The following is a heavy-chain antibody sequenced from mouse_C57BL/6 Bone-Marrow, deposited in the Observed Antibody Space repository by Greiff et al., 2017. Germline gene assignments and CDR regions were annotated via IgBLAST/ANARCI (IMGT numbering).Heavy chain of an antibody. CDR3: TEYDYDLYAMDY. CDR2: IDPETGGT. V-gene: IGHV1-15*01. J-gene: IGHJ4*01. CDR1: GYTFTDYE. D-gene: IGHD2-4*01. Sequence: QVQLQQSGAELVRPGASVTLSCKASGYTFTDYEMHWVKQTPVHGLEWIGAIDPETGGTAYNQKFKGKAILTAAKSSSTAYMELRSLTSEDSAVYYCTEYDYDLYAMDYWGQGTSVTVSS.